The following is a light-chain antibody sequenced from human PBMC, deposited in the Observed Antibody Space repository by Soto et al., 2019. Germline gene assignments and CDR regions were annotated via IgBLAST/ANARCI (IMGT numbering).Light chain of an antibody. CDR1: SSDVGGYNC. CDR2: DGS. CDR3: SSYTPSSTLV. Sequence: QSVLTQPASVSGSPGQAITISCTGTSSDVGGYNCVSWYPQHPGKAPKLMIYDGSNRPSGVSNRSAGSKSGNTASLAISGLRAEDQAGYYCSSYTPSSTLVFGGGTKLTVL. J-gene: IGLJ2*01. V-gene: IGLV2-14*01.